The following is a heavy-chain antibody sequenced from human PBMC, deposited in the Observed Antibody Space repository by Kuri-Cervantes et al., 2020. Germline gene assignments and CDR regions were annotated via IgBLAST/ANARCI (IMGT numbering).Heavy chain of an antibody. CDR2: ISAYNGNT. CDR3: ASGVGELGYYGMDV. D-gene: IGHD3-10*01. CDR1: GYTFTSYG. Sequence: ASVKVSCKASGYTFTSYGISWVRQAPGQGLEWMGWISAYNGNTNYAQKLQGGVTMTTDTSTSTAYMELRSLRSDDTAVYYCASGVGELGYYGMDVWGQGTTVTVSS. J-gene: IGHJ6*02. V-gene: IGHV1-18*01.